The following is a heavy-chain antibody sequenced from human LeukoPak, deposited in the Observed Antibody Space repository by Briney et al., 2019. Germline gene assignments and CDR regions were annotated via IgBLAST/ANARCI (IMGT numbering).Heavy chain of an antibody. CDR1: GYTFTSYG. CDR3: ARVGPYDILTGYPPAMFDF. V-gene: IGHV1-18*01. D-gene: IGHD3-9*01. Sequence: GASVKASCKASGYTFTSYGISWVRQAPGQGLEWMGWISAYNGNTNYAQKLQGRVTMTTDTSTSTAYMELRSLRSDDTAVYYCARVGPYDILTGYPPAMFDFWGQGTLVTVSS. CDR2: ISAYNGNT. J-gene: IGHJ4*02.